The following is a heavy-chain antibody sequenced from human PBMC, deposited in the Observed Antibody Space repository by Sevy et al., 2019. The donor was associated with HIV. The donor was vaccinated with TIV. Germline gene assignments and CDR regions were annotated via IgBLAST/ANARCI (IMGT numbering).Heavy chain of an antibody. J-gene: IGHJ6*02. CDR1: GFTFSSYA. Sequence: GGSLRLSCAASGFTFSSYAMHWVRQAPGKGLEWVANIKQDGSEKYYVDSVKGRFTISRDNSQNSLFLQMNTLRADDTAVYYCSKEDSPYDTYYYYYGIDAWGQGTPVTVSS. CDR2: IKQDGSEK. D-gene: IGHD5-12*01. V-gene: IGHV3-7*01. CDR3: SKEDSPYDTYYYYYGIDA.